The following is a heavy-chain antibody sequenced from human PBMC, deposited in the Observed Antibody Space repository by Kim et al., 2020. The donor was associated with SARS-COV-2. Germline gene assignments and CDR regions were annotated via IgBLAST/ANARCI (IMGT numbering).Heavy chain of an antibody. V-gene: IGHV4-39*01. CDR1: GGSISSSSYY. CDR2: IYYSGST. Sequence: SETLSLTCTVSGGSISSSSYYWGWIRQPPGKGLEWIGSIYYSGSTYYNPSLKSRVTISVDTSTNQFSLKLSSVTAADTAVYYCARLGYYDFWSGYYTPIGWFDPWGQGTLVTVSS. D-gene: IGHD3-3*01. J-gene: IGHJ5*02. CDR3: ARLGYYDFWSGYYTPIGWFDP.